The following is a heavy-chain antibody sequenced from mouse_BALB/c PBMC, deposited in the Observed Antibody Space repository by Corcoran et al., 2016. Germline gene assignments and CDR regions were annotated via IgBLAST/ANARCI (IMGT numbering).Heavy chain of an antibody. CDR2: INTYTGES. Sequence: QIQLVQSGPELKKPGETVKISCKASGYTFTNYGMNWVKQAPGKGLKWMGWINTYTGESTYADDFKGRFAFSLETSASTAYLQINNLKNEDTATYFCASYGSSRAWFAYWGQGTLVTVSA. J-gene: IGHJ3*01. V-gene: IGHV9-3-1*01. CDR1: GYTFTNYG. CDR3: ASYGSSRAWFAY. D-gene: IGHD1-1*01.